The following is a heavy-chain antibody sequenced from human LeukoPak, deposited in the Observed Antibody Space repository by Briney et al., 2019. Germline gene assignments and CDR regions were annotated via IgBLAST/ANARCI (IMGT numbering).Heavy chain of an antibody. V-gene: IGHV3-49*03. Sequence: GGSLRLSCTASGFTLCDFAMSWCRPAPGERLGGEGFIRSKAYGGTTEYAASVKGRFTISRDDSKSIAYLQMNSLKTEDTAVYYCSKTRWLQPDYWGQGTLVTVSS. CDR3: SKTRWLQPDY. D-gene: IGHD5-24*01. CDR1: GFTLCDFA. CDR2: IRSKAYGGTT. J-gene: IGHJ4*02.